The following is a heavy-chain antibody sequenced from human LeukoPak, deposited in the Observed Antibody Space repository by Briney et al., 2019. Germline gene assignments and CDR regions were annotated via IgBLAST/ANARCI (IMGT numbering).Heavy chain of an antibody. CDR1: GFTFSSYD. J-gene: IGHJ4*02. D-gene: IGHD3-16*02. CDR2: IGTAGDT. CDR3: ARGTPDYDYVWGSYRFDY. V-gene: IGHV3-13*01. Sequence: PGGSLRLSCAASGFTFSSYDMHWVRQATAKGLEWVSAIGTAGDTYYPGSVKGRFTISRENAKNSLYLQMNSLRAGDTAVYYCARGTPDYDYVWGSYRFDYWGQGTLVTVSS.